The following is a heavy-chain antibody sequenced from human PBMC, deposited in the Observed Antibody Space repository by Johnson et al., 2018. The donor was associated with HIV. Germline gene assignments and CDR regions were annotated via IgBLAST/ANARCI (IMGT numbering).Heavy chain of an antibody. CDR2: IYSGGST. CDR3: ARQGKRRSWGGAFDI. D-gene: IGHD3-16*01. V-gene: IGHV3-66*04. Sequence: EQLEESGGGLVQPGGSLRLSCAASGFTVSSNYMSWVRQAPGKGLEWVSVIYSGGSTYSAASVKGRFTIPRANSKNKLYLQMNSRRAEDMAVYYCARQGKRRSWGGAFDIWGQGTMVTVSS. CDR1: GFTVSSNY. J-gene: IGHJ3*02.